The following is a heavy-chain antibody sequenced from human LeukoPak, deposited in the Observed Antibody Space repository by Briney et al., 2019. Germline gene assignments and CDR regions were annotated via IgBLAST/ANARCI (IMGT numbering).Heavy chain of an antibody. Sequence: GGSLRLSCAASGFTFSSYAMHWVRQAPGKGLEWVAVISYDGSNKYYADSVKGRFTISRDNSKNTLYLQMNSLRAEDTAVYYCARDSSGWATSYYFDYWGQGTLVTVSS. D-gene: IGHD6-19*01. V-gene: IGHV3-30-3*01. J-gene: IGHJ4*02. CDR2: ISYDGSNK. CDR1: GFTFSSYA. CDR3: ARDSSGWATSYYFDY.